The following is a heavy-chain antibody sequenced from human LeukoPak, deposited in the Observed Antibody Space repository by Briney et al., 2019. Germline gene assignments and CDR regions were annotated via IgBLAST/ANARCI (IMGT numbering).Heavy chain of an antibody. V-gene: IGHV4-61*01. Sequence: SETLSLTCTVSGGSISSGTYYWGWVRQPPGKGLEWIGYIYYSGSTNYNPSLKSRVTISIDTSKNQFSLKLSSVTAADTAVYYCARGDSSGYYYGYYYMDVWGKGTTVTVS. CDR1: GGSISSGTYY. CDR2: IYYSGST. CDR3: ARGDSSGYYYGYYYMDV. D-gene: IGHD3-22*01. J-gene: IGHJ6*03.